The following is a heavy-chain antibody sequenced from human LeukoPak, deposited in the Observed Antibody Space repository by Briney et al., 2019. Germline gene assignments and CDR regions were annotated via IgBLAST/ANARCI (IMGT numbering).Heavy chain of an antibody. CDR2: IYYSGST. J-gene: IGHJ4*02. CDR1: GGSISSSSYY. V-gene: IGHV4-39*07. Sequence: SETLSLTCTVSGGSISSSSYYWGWIRQPPGKGLEWIGSIYYSGSTYYNPSLKSRVTISVDTSKNQFSLKLSSVTAADTAVYYCARVYYYDPLFDYWGQGTLVTVSS. D-gene: IGHD3-22*01. CDR3: ARVYYYDPLFDY.